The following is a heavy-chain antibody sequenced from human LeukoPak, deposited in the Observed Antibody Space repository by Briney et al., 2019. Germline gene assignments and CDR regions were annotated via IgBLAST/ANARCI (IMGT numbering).Heavy chain of an antibody. CDR3: ARDLRRSGYSYGSYYYMDV. V-gene: IGHV1-2*02. J-gene: IGHJ6*03. Sequence: ASVKVSCKASGYTFTGYYMHWVRQAPGQGLEWMGWINPNGGGTNFAQKFYDRVTMTRDTSISTAYMELSRLRSDDTAVYFCARDLRRSGYSYGSYYYMDVWGKGTTVTVSS. D-gene: IGHD5-18*01. CDR2: INPNGGGT. CDR1: GYTFTGYY.